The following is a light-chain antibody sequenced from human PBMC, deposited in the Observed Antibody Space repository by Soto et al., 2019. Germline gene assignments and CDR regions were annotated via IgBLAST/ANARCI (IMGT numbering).Light chain of an antibody. CDR1: SSDVGAYNY. J-gene: IGLJ1*01. CDR3: SSYTSPNTGYV. CDR2: EVS. Sequence: QSALTQPASVSGSPGQSITSSCTGTSSDVGAYNYVSWYQQHPGKAPKLMIYEVSNRPSGVSNRFSGSKSGNRASLTVSGLQAEDEAYYYCSSYTSPNTGYVFGTGTQVTVL. V-gene: IGLV2-14*01.